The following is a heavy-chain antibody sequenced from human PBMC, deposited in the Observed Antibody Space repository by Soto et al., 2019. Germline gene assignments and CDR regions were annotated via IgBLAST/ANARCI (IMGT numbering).Heavy chain of an antibody. CDR3: AREADIPAPYNWFDP. D-gene: IGHD2-15*01. CDR2: IYHSGST. CDR1: GGSISSSNW. J-gene: IGHJ5*02. Sequence: SETLSLTCAVSGGSISSSNWWSWVRQPPGKGLEWIGEIYHSGSTNYNPSLKSRVTISVDTSKNQFSLKLSSVTAADTAVYYCAREADIPAPYNWFDPWGQGTLVTVSS. V-gene: IGHV4-4*02.